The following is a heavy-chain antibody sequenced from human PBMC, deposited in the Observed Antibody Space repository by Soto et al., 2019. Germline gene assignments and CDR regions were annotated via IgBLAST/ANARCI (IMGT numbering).Heavy chain of an antibody. CDR1: GYTFTGYY. D-gene: IGHD6-6*01. Sequence: ASVKVSCKASGYTFTGYYMHWVRQAPGQGLEWMGWINPNSGGTNYAQKFQGWVTMTRDTSISTAYMELSRLRSDDTAVYYCARPTSIAARGSGDGMDVWGQGTTVTVSS. CDR3: ARPTSIAARGSGDGMDV. V-gene: IGHV1-2*04. CDR2: INPNSGGT. J-gene: IGHJ6*02.